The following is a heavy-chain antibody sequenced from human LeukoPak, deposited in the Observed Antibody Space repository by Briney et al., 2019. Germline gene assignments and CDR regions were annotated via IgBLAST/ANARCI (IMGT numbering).Heavy chain of an antibody. D-gene: IGHD1-26*01. CDR2: IYYSGST. Sequence: SETLSLTCTVSGGSISSYYWSWIRQPPGKGLEWIGYIYYSGSTYYNPSLKSRVTISVDTSKNQFSLKLSSVTAADTAVYYCASLGGGWSPLDYWGQGTLVTVSS. V-gene: IGHV4-59*06. CDR1: GGSISSYY. J-gene: IGHJ4*02. CDR3: ASLGGGWSPLDY.